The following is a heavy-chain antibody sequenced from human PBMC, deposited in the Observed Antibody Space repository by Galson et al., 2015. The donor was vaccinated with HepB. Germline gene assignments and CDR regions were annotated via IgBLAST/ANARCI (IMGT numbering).Heavy chain of an antibody. CDR1: GFSASSDY. V-gene: IGHV3-66*02. D-gene: IGHD2-8*01. Sequence: SLRLSCAASGFSASSDYMSWVRQAPGKGLECVSVIYGGGGTNYADSVKGRFTISRDNSKNILYLQMNNLRSVDTAVYYCARGRYCTTECYLDPWGQGTQVTVTS. J-gene: IGHJ5*02. CDR3: ARGRYCTTECYLDP. CDR2: IYGGGGT.